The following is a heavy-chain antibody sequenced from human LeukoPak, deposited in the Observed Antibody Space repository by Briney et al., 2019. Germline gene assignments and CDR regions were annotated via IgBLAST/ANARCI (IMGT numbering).Heavy chain of an antibody. CDR1: GFTFSSYA. D-gene: IGHD6-13*01. CDR2: ISYDGSNK. CDR3: ARDSSRHFDY. Sequence: GGSLRLSCAASGFTFSSYAMSWVRQAPGKGLEWVAVISYDGSNKYYADSVKGRFTISRDNSKNTLYLQMNSLRAEDTAVYYCARDSSRHFDYWGQGTLVTVSS. J-gene: IGHJ4*02. V-gene: IGHV3-30-3*01.